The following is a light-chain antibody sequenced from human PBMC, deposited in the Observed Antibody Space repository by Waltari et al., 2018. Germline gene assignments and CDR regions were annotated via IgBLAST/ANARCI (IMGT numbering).Light chain of an antibody. V-gene: IGLV7-43*01. CDR1: AGPVTSNNF. CDR2: STV. CDR3: QLYYGGTLV. Sequence: QTVVTQEPSLTVSPGGTVTLTCASTAGPVTSNNFPNWFQQKPGQPPRALIYSTVDRHSWTPARFSGSLLGGKAALPLSGVQPEDEADYYCQLYYGGTLVFGGGTKVTVL. J-gene: IGLJ3*02.